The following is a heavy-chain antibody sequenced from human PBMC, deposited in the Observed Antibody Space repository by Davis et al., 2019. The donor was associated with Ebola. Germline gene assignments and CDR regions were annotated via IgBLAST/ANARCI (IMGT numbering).Heavy chain of an antibody. V-gene: IGHV4-30-4*01. CDR3: ARGPGGDFAFDI. CDR2: IYYSGST. D-gene: IGHD2-21*02. Sequence: LRLSCTVSGGSISSGDYYWSWIRQPPGKGLEWIGYIYYSGSTYYNPSLKSRVTISVDTSKNQFSLKLSSVTAADTAVYYCARGPGGDFAFDIWGQGTMVTVSS. J-gene: IGHJ3*02. CDR1: GGSISSGDYY.